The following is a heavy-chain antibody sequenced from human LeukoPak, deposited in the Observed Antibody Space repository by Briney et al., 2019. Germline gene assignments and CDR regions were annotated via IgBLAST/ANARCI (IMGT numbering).Heavy chain of an antibody. Sequence: GGSLRLSCTASGFTFGDYAMSWFRQAPGKGLEWVGFIRSKAYGGTTEYAASVKGRFTISRDDSKSIAYLQMNSLKTEDTAVYYCTREGFTHYDYVWGSYRPLGYWGQGTLVTVSS. V-gene: IGHV3-49*03. CDR3: TREGFTHYDYVWGSYRPLGY. CDR2: IRSKAYGGTT. CDR1: GFTFGDYA. J-gene: IGHJ4*02. D-gene: IGHD3-16*02.